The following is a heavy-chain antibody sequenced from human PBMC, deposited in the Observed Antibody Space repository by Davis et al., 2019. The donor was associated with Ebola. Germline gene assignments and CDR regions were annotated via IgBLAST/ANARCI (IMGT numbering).Heavy chain of an antibody. V-gene: IGHV3-7*01. CDR2: IKQDGSEK. CDR1: GFTFSSYW. Sequence: GESLKISCAASGFTFSSYWMSWVRQAPGKGLEWVANIKQDGSEKYYVGSVKGRFTISSENAKNSLYLQMNSLFAEDTAVYYCFPTGSNLFDYRGQGTLVTVSS. J-gene: IGHJ4*02. D-gene: IGHD2-2*01. CDR3: FPTGSNLFDY.